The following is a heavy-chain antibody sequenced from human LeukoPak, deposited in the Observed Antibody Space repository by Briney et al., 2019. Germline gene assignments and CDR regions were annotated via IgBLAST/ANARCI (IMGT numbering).Heavy chain of an antibody. Sequence: PGRSLRLSCAASGFTFSSYGMHWVRQAPGKGLEWVAVIWYGGSNKYYADSVKGRFTISRDNSKNTLYLQMNSLRAEDTAVYYCAREGSGSGLGNDYWGQGTLVTVSS. CDR3: AREGSGSGLGNDY. J-gene: IGHJ4*02. V-gene: IGHV3-33*08. CDR2: IWYGGSNK. D-gene: IGHD2-15*01. CDR1: GFTFSSYG.